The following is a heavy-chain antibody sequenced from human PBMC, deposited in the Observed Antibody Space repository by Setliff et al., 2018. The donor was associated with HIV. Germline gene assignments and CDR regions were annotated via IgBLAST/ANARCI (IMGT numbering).Heavy chain of an antibody. CDR2: IYYSGST. D-gene: IGHD6-19*01. J-gene: IGHJ4*02. V-gene: IGHV4-39*01. CDR3: ARQIAVAATPHYFDY. Sequence: PSETLSLTCTVSGGSISSSSYYWGWIRQPPGKGLEWIGSIYYSGSTYYNPSLKSRVTTSVDTSKNQFSLKLSSVTAADTAVYYCARQIAVAATPHYFDYWGQGTLVTVSS. CDR1: GGSISSSSYY.